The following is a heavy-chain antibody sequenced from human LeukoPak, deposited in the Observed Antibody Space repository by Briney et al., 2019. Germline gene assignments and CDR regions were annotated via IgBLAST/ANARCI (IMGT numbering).Heavy chain of an antibody. CDR2: IKQDGSDK. Sequence: TGGSLRLSCAASGFTFSSYWMSWARQAPGKGLEWVANIKQDGSDKYYVDSVKGRFTISRDNAKNSVYLQMNSLRAEDTALYYCARAVAENWFDPWGQGTLVTVSS. CDR3: ARAVAENWFDP. J-gene: IGHJ5*02. D-gene: IGHD6-19*01. CDR1: GFTFSSYW. V-gene: IGHV3-7*01.